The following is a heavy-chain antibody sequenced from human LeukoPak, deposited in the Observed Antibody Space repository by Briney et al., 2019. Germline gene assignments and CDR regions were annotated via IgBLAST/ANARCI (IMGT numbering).Heavy chain of an antibody. Sequence: PGGSLRLSCAASGFSFSDYYMSWIRQAPGKGLEWVSSISRGGSSIYYADSVKGRFTISRDNAKNSLDLQMNSLRAEDTAVYYCARDQYSSIDYWGQGTLVTVSS. D-gene: IGHD6-13*01. CDR3: ARDQYSSIDY. CDR2: ISRGGSSI. V-gene: IGHV3-11*01. CDR1: GFSFSDYY. J-gene: IGHJ4*02.